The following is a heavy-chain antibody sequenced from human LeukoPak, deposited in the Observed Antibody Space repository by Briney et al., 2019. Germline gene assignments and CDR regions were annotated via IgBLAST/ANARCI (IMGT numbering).Heavy chain of an antibody. CDR1: GFTFSSYE. CDR3: AREGRPGAAFDI. D-gene: IGHD1-14*01. J-gene: IGHJ3*02. V-gene: IGHV3-48*03. CDR2: ISSSGSTI. Sequence: GGSLRLSCAASGFTFSSYEMNWVRQAPGKGLEWVSYISSSGSTIYYADSVKGRFTISRDNAKNTLYPQMNSLRAEDTAVYYCAREGRPGAAFDIWGQGTMVTVSS.